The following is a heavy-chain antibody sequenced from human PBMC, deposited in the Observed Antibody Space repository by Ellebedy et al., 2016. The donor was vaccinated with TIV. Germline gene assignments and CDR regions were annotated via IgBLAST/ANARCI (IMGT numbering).Heavy chain of an antibody. CDR2: IKGKSGGGTT. D-gene: IGHD6-13*01. CDR3: TTESLEDGNSWSFDY. CDR1: GFTFSTYA. J-gene: IGHJ4*02. Sequence: GESLKISCVVSGFTFSTYAMRWFRQAPGKGLEWVGRIKGKSGGGTTDHAVPVKGRFSISRDDSKNTLYLQMRSLRTENTAVYYCTTESLEDGNSWSFDYWGQGTLVTVSS. V-gene: IGHV3-15*01.